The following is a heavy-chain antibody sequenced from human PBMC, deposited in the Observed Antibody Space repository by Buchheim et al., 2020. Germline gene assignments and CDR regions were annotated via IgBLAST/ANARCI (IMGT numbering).Heavy chain of an antibody. Sequence: QLQLQESGPGLVKPSETLSLTYTVSGDSISSSGYYWGWIRQPPGKGLEWIGTFFYSGNTYYNPSLKSRVTISVDTPENQFSLKLSSVTAADTAVYYCTRDPDYAGQGTL. CDR2: FFYSGNT. CDR1: GDSISSSGYY. V-gene: IGHV4-39*07. J-gene: IGHJ4*02. CDR3: TRDPDY.